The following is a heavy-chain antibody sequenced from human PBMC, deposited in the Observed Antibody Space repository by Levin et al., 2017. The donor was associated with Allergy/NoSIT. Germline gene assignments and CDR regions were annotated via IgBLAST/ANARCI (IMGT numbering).Heavy chain of an antibody. CDR1: GFTFSSYS. J-gene: IGHJ3*02. CDR3: ARERGSSGWFSAFDM. Sequence: GGSLRLSCAASGFTFSSYSMNWVRQAPGKGLEWVSYISSSSSIIYYADSVKGRFTISRDDAKNSLYLQMNSLRDEDTAVYYCARERGSSGWFSAFDMWGQGTMVTVSS. D-gene: IGHD6-19*01. V-gene: IGHV3-48*02. CDR2: ISSSSSII.